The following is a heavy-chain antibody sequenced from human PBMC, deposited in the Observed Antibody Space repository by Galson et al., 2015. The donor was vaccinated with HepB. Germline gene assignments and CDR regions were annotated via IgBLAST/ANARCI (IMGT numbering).Heavy chain of an antibody. J-gene: IGHJ5*02. Sequence: SVKVSCKASGGTFSSYAISWVRQAPGQGLEWMGGIIPIFGTANYAQKFQGRVTITADESTSTAYMELSSLRSEDTAVYYCARLFPRGYSLGWFDPWGQGTLVTVSS. CDR3: ARLFPRGYSLGWFDP. CDR1: GGTFSSYA. D-gene: IGHD5-18*01. V-gene: IGHV1-69*13. CDR2: IIPIFGTA.